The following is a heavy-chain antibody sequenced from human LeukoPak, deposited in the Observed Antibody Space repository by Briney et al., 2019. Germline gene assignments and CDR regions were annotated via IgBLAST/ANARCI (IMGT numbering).Heavy chain of an antibody. CDR3: ARVGGGYSGYDSPNYFDY. CDR2: INPSGGST. Sequence: ASVKVSCKASGYTFTSYYMHWVRQAPGQGLEWMGIINPSGGSTSYAQKFQGRVTMTRDTSTSTVYMELSSLRSEDTAVYYCARVGGGYSGYDSPNYFDYWGQGTLVTVSS. V-gene: IGHV1-46*01. J-gene: IGHJ4*02. CDR1: GYTFTSYY. D-gene: IGHD5-12*01.